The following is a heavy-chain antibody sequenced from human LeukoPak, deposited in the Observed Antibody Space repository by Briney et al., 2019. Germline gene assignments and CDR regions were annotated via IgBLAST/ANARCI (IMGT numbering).Heavy chain of an antibody. Sequence: GGSLRLSCAASGFTVSSNYMSWVRQAPGKGLEWVSVIYSGGSTYYADSVKGRFTISRDNSKNTLYLQMNSLRAEDTAVYYCARSRDGYRGKYYFDYWGQGTLVTVSS. D-gene: IGHD5-24*01. J-gene: IGHJ4*02. CDR2: IYSGGST. CDR3: ARSRDGYRGKYYFDY. CDR1: GFTVSSNY. V-gene: IGHV3-66*01.